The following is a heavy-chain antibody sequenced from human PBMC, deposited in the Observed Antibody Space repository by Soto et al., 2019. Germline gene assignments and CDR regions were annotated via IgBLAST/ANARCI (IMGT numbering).Heavy chain of an antibody. CDR3: AKPHSGSNWSYEY. V-gene: IGHV3-23*01. D-gene: IGHD1-20*01. CDR1: GLTV. J-gene: IGHJ4*02. CDR2: ISGSVGIT. Sequence: EVQLLESGGCLVQPGGSLRLSCAASGLTVSWVRQAPGKGLDWVSAISGSVGITYYADSVKGRFTISRDNSKNTLYLEMNGLRANDTAVYYCAKPHSGSNWSYEYWGQGTLVTVSS.